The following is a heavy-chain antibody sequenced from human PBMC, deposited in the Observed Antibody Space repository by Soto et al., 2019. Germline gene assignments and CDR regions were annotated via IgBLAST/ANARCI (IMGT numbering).Heavy chain of an antibody. D-gene: IGHD6-6*01. CDR2: IIPIFGTA. CDR1: GGTFSSYA. V-gene: IGHV1-69*12. Sequence: QVQLVQSGAEVKKPGSSVKVSCKASGGTFSSYAISWVRQAPGQGLEWMGGIIPIFGTANYAQKFQGRVTITADESTSPAYMELSSLRSEDTAVYYCAGEYSSSSDYYYYGMDVWGQGTTVTVSS. J-gene: IGHJ6*02. CDR3: AGEYSSSSDYYYYGMDV.